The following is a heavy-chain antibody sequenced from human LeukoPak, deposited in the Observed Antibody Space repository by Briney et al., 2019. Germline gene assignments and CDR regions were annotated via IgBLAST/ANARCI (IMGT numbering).Heavy chain of an antibody. D-gene: IGHD3-9*01. Sequence: GSLSLSCAASGFTFSSYWMHWVRPAPGKGLVWVSRINSDGSSTSYADSVKGRFTISRDNAKNSLYLQMNSLRPEDTAVYYCARGQYDILTGLPLPDSWGQGTLVTVSS. CDR1: GFTFSSYW. V-gene: IGHV3-74*01. CDR3: ARGQYDILTGLPLPDS. CDR2: INSDGSST. J-gene: IGHJ4*02.